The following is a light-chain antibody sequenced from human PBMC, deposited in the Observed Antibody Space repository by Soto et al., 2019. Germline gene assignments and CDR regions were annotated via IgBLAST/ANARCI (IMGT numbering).Light chain of an antibody. V-gene: IGKV3-11*01. Sequence: ETVLTQSPATLSLSPGERATLSCRASQSVSSYLAGYQQKPGQAPRLLIYDASNRATDIPARFSGSGSGTDFTLNISSLDPADVAVYCCQQRSNGPPTFGGGTKVEIK. CDR3: QQRSNGPPT. CDR2: DAS. J-gene: IGKJ4*01. CDR1: QSVSSY.